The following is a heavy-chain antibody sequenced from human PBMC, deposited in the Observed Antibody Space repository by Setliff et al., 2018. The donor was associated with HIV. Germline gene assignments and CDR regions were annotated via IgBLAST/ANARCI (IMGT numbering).Heavy chain of an antibody. CDR2: INPSGDRT. CDR1: GYTFTSHY. V-gene: IGHV1-46*01. CDR3: ATKIYCTNGVCLDAFDM. D-gene: IGHD2-8*01. Sequence: ASVKVSCKASGYTFTSHYMHWVRQAPGQGLEWMGIINPSGDRTTYTKKFQGRVTMTRDTSTNTVYLELSRLRSDDTAVYYCATKIYCTNGVCLDAFDMWGQGTMVTVS. J-gene: IGHJ3*02.